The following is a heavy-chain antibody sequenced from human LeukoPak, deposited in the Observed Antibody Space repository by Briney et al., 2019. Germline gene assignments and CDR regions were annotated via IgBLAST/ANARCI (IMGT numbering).Heavy chain of an antibody. CDR3: ARDLWFGDNWFDP. CDR2: ISSSSSTI. Sequence: PGGSLRLSCAASGFTFSSYSMNWVRQAPGKGLEWVSYISSSSSTIYYADSVKGRFTISRDNAKNSLYLQMNSLRAEDTAVYYCARDLWFGDNWFDPWGQGTLVTVSS. V-gene: IGHV3-48*04. D-gene: IGHD3-10*01. J-gene: IGHJ5*02. CDR1: GFTFSSYS.